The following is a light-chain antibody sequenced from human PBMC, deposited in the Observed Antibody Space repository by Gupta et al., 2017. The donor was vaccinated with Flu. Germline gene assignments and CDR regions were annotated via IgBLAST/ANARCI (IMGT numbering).Light chain of an antibody. CDR3: QQPVNTPVT. Sequence: PSALTATVRGRVNHSCRANQSDSTYLTWYQHKPGRPPNVLIYAASILQSGVPAKFSGSGSGTDFTLTITSLHTEDAAIYYCQQPVNTPVTFGRGTKVEIK. CDR2: AAS. V-gene: IGKV1-39*01. J-gene: IGKJ4*01. CDR1: QSDSTY.